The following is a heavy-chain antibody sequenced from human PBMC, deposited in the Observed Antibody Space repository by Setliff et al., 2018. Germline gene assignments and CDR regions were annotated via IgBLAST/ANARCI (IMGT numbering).Heavy chain of an antibody. D-gene: IGHD6-13*01. Sequence: ASVKVSCKASGYTFTSYDINWVRQATGQGLEWMGWMNPNSGNTGYAQKFQGRVTMTRNTSISTAYMELSSLRSEDTAVYYCARSHHSSSWYGAFSRVDAFDIWGQGTMVTV. V-gene: IGHV1-8*01. CDR3: ARSHHSSSWYGAFSRVDAFDI. J-gene: IGHJ3*02. CDR2: MNPNSGNT. CDR1: GYTFTSYD.